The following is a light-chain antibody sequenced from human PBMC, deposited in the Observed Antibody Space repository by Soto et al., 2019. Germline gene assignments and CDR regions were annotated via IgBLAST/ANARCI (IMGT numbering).Light chain of an antibody. CDR2: GAS. CDR1: QSVSSN. J-gene: IGKJ2*01. Sequence: ELVMTQSPATLSVSPGERATLSCRASQSVSSNLAWYQQKPGQAPRLLIYGASTGATGIPARFSGSGSGTEFTLTISSLQSEDFALYYCQQYNDWPLYTFGQGTKLEIK. CDR3: QQYNDWPLYT. V-gene: IGKV3-15*01.